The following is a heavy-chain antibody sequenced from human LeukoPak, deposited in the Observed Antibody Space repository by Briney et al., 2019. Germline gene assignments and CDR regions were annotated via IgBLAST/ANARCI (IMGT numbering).Heavy chain of an antibody. Sequence: ASVKVSCKASGGTFSSYAISWVRQAPGQGLEWMGGIIPIFGTANYAQKFQGRVTITADESTSTAYMELSSLRSEDTAVYYCASEASAAMRNWFDPWGQGTLVTVSS. CDR3: ASEASAAMRNWFDP. CDR1: GGTFSSYA. V-gene: IGHV1-69*01. D-gene: IGHD2-2*01. CDR2: IIPIFGTA. J-gene: IGHJ5*02.